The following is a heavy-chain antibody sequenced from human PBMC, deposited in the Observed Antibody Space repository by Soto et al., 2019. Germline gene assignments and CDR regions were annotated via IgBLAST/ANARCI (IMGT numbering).Heavy chain of an antibody. CDR2: IYYSGST. V-gene: IGHV4-31*03. J-gene: IGHJ4*02. CDR3: ARGTVRGVSDY. CDR1: GGSISSGGYY. Sequence: QVQLQESGPGLVKPSQTLSLTCTVSGGSISSGGYYWNWIRQHPGKGLEWIGYIYYSGSTYYNPSLKSRVTISVDTSKNQFSLKLSSVTAADTAVDYCARGTVRGVSDYWGQGTLVTVSS. D-gene: IGHD3-10*01.